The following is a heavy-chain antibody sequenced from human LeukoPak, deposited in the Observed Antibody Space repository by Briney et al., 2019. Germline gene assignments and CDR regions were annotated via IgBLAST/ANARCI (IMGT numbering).Heavy chain of an antibody. V-gene: IGHV4-59*08. CDR3: ARTLGYCSSTSCWFNP. CDR1: GGSFSGYY. CDR2: IYYSGST. Sequence: SETLSLTCAVYGGSFSGYYWSWIRQPPGKGLEWIGYIYYSGSTNYNPSLKSRVTISVDTSKNQFSLKLSSVTAADTAVYYCARTLGYCSSTSCWFNPWGQGTLVTVSS. J-gene: IGHJ5*02. D-gene: IGHD2-2*01.